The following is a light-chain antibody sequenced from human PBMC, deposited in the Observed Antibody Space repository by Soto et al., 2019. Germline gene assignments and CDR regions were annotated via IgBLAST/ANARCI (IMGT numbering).Light chain of an antibody. CDR1: SSDVGSYNR. J-gene: IGLJ2*01. CDR3: SSYTGSSAHVV. V-gene: IGLV2-18*02. CDR2: EVT. Sequence: QSVLTQPPSVSGSPGQSVTISCTGTSSDVGSYNRVSWYQQPPGTAPKLMIYEVTNRPSGVPDRFSGSKSGNTASLTISGLQAEDEAAYYCSSYTGSSAHVVFGGGTKVTVL.